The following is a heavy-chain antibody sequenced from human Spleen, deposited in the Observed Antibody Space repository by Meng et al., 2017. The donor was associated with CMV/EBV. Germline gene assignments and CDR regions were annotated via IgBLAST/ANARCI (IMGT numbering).Heavy chain of an antibody. V-gene: IGHV1-69*13. CDR3: ARGLGEGCSSASCSSGKSDWFDS. D-gene: IGHD2-2*01. CDR2: IIPIFGTA. CDR1: GGTFSSYA. J-gene: IGHJ5*01. Sequence: SVKVSCKASGGTFSSYAINWVRQAPGQGLEWMGGIIPIFGTANYAQKFQGRVTITADDSTSTAYMELSSLRSEDTAVYYCARGLGEGCSSASCSSGKSDWFDSWGQGTLVTVSS.